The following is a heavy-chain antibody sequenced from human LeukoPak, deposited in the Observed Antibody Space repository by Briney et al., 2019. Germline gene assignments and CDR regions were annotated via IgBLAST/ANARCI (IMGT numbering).Heavy chain of an antibody. CDR3: ATAPGPRAFDI. Sequence: GGSLRLSCAASRFTFSGYAMYWVRQAPGKGLEWVSYISSSGSTIYYADSVKGRFTISRDNAKNSLYLQMNSLRAEDTAVYYCATAPGPRAFDIWGQGTMVTVSS. CDR2: ISSSGSTI. V-gene: IGHV3-48*03. J-gene: IGHJ3*02. CDR1: RFTFSGYA.